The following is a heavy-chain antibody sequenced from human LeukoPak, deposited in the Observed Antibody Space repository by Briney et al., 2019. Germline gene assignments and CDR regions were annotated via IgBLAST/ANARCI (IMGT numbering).Heavy chain of an antibody. Sequence: GGSLRLSCAASGFTFSDYYMHWVRQAPGKGLEWVAVIWYDGSNKYYADSVKGRFTISRDNSRNTLYLQMNSLRAEDTAVYYCVRELPPVVQYYFDYWGPGTLVTVSS. V-gene: IGHV3-33*08. CDR1: GFTFSDYY. CDR2: IWYDGSNK. D-gene: IGHD3-22*01. CDR3: VRELPPVVQYYFDY. J-gene: IGHJ4*02.